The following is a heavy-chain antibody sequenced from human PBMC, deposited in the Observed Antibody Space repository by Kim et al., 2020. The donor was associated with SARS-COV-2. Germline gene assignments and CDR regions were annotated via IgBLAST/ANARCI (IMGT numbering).Heavy chain of an antibody. CDR3: TRNLDIVVVPAALGMDV. D-gene: IGHD2-2*03. J-gene: IGHJ6*04. V-gene: IGHV3-49*02. Sequence: VKGRFTISRDDSKSIAYLQMNSLKTEDTAVYYCTRNLDIVVVPAALGMDVWGKGTTVTVSS.